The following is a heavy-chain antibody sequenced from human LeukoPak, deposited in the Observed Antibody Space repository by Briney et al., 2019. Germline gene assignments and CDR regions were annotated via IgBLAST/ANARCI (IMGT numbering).Heavy chain of an antibody. J-gene: IGHJ6*02. CDR1: GGSISSYY. CDR3: ARNTAMATDYYYGMDV. V-gene: IGHV4-30-4*08. CDR2: IYYSGST. Sequence: SETLSLTCTVSGGSISSYYWSWIRQPPGKGLEWIGYIYYSGSTYYNPSLKSRVTISVDTSKNQFSLKLSSVTAADTAVYYCARNTAMATDYYYGMDVWGQGTTVTVSS. D-gene: IGHD5-18*01.